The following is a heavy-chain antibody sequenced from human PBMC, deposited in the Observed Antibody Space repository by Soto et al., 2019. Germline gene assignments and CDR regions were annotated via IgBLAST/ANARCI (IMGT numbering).Heavy chain of an antibody. CDR3: ARDVGVRVGAKGVPDY. Sequence: GGSLRLSCAASGFTFSSHAMHWVRQAPGKGLEWVAVISYDGSNKYYADSAKGRFTISRDNSENTLYLQMNSLRAEDTAVYYCARDVGVRVGAKGVPDYWGPGTLVTVSS. J-gene: IGHJ4*02. CDR2: ISYDGSNK. CDR1: GFTFSSHA. V-gene: IGHV3-30-3*01. D-gene: IGHD1-26*01.